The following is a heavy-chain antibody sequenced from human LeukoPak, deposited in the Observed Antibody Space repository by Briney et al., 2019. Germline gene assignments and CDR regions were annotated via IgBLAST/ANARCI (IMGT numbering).Heavy chain of an antibody. CDR1: GFTFSDYY. V-gene: IGHV3-11*01. D-gene: IGHD5-18*01. Sequence: GGSLRFSCAASGFTFSDYYMSWIRQAPGKGLEWVSYISNSDNTIYYADSVKGRFTISRDNAKNSLYLQMNSLRAEDTAVYYCARVWGGYGYSPGYWGQGTLVTVSS. J-gene: IGHJ4*02. CDR2: ISNSDNTI. CDR3: ARVWGGYGYSPGY.